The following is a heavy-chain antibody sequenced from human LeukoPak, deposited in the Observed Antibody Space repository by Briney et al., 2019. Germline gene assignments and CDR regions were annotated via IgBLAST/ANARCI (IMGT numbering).Heavy chain of an antibody. V-gene: IGHV4-34*01. J-gene: IGHJ4*02. Sequence: SETLSLTCAVYGGSFSGYYWSWIRQPPGKGLEWIGEINHSGSTNYNPSLKSRVTISVDTSKNQFSLKLSSVTAADTAVYYCARGVVDRVWPSIQIDYWGQGTLVTVSS. CDR2: INHSGST. CDR3: ARGVVDRVWPSIQIDY. CDR1: GGSFSGYY. D-gene: IGHD2-21*01.